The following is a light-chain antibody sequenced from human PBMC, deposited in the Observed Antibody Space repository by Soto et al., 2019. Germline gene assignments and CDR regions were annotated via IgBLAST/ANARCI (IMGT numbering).Light chain of an antibody. CDR2: EGS. Sequence: QSALTQPASVSESPGQSIIISCTGASSDVGTYSLVSWYRQHPGKAPKLMIYEGSRRPSGVSNRFSGSTSDNTASLTISGPQAEDEADYYCCSYAGSPNFVLFGGGTKVTVL. CDR1: SSDVGTYSL. CDR3: CSYAGSPNFVL. J-gene: IGLJ2*01. V-gene: IGLV2-23*01.